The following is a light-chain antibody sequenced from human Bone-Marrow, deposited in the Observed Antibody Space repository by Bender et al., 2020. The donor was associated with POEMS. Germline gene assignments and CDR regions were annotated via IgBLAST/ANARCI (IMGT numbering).Light chain of an antibody. V-gene: IGLV3-16*01. CDR1: ALTTKY. CDR2: KDT. Sequence: SYELTQPPSVSVSPGQMATITCSGEALTTKYGHWYQQKPGQIPVLVMFKDTERPSGIPERFSGSSSGTIVTLTISGVQAEDEADYYCLSADTSGSDVVFGGGTKLTVL. J-gene: IGLJ2*01. CDR3: LSADTSGSDVV.